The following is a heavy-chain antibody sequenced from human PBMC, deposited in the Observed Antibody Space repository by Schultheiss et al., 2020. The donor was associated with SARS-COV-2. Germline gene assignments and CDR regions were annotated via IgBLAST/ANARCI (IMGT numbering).Heavy chain of an antibody. CDR3: ARQSRQVAVGGTEDY. D-gene: IGHD6-19*01. J-gene: IGHJ4*02. V-gene: IGHV3-30*03. CDR1: GFTFSTYS. CDR2: ISYDGSNK. Sequence: GGSLRLSCAASGFTFSTYSMNWVRQAPGKGLEWVAVISYDGSNKYYADSVKGRFTISRDNSKNTLYLQMNSLRADDSALYYCARQSRQVAVGGTEDYWGQGTLVTVSS.